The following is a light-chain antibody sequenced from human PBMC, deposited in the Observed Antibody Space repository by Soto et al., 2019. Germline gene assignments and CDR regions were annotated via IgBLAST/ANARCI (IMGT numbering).Light chain of an antibody. CDR2: EVS. CDR3: SSYTSSSTLYV. V-gene: IGLV2-14*01. J-gene: IGLJ1*01. Sequence: QSVLTQPASVSGSPGQSITISCTGTSSDVGVYHYVSWYQQHPGKAPKLMIYEVSNRPSGVSNRFSGSKSGNTASLTISGLQAEDEADYYCSSYTSSSTLYVFGTGTQLTVL. CDR1: SSDVGVYHY.